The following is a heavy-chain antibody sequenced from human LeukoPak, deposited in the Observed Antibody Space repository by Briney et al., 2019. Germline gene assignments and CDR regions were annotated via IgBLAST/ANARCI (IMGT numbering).Heavy chain of an antibody. CDR2: IYYSGST. CDR1: GGSISSYY. V-gene: IGHV4-59*01. CDR3: ARGYSSSWYDS. D-gene: IGHD6-13*01. J-gene: IGHJ5*01. Sequence: SETLSLTCAVSGGSISSYYWSWIRQPPGMGLEWIGSIYYSGSTNYNPSLKSRVTISIDTSKNQFSLKLSSVTAADTAVYYCARGYSSSWYDSWGQGTLVTVSS.